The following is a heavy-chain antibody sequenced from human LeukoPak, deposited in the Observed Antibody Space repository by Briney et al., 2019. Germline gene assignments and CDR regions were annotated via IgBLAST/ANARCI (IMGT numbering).Heavy chain of an antibody. V-gene: IGHV3-48*04. CDR3: ARGHDYLDY. CDR1: GFTFSSYS. D-gene: IGHD3-3*01. J-gene: IGHJ4*02. Sequence: SGGSLRLSCAASGFTFSSYSMNWVRQAPGKGLEWVSYISSSSTIYYADSVKGRFTISRDNAKNSLYLQMNSLRAEDTAVYYCARGHDYLDYWGQGTLVTVSS. CDR2: ISSSSTI.